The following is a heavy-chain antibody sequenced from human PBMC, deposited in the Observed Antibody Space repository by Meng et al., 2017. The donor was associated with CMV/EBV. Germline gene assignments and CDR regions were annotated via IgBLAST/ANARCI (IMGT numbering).Heavy chain of an antibody. D-gene: IGHD2-2*01. CDR1: GFTFSSYG. J-gene: IGHJ5*02. V-gene: IGHV3-30*02. Sequence: GESLKISCAASGFTFSSYGMHWVRQAPGKGLEWVAFIRYGGSNKYYADSVKGRFTISRDNAKNSLYLQMNSLRAEDTALYYCARAVPAAIGKSWFDPWGQGTLVTVSS. CDR2: IRYGGSNK. CDR3: ARAVPAAIGKSWFDP.